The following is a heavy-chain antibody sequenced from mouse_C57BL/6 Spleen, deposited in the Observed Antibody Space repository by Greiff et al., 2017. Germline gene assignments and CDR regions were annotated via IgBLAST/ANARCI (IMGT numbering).Heavy chain of an antibody. J-gene: IGHJ2*01. CDR2: INPSSGYT. D-gene: IGHD2-1*01. Sequence: VQRVEPGAELAKPGASVKLSCKASGYTFTSYWMHWVKQRPGQGLEWIGYINPSSGYTKYNQKFKDKATLTADKSSSTAYMQLSSLTYEDSAVYYCARRGNRSFYYIDYGGQGTTLTVSS. CDR3: ARRGNRSFYYIDY. CDR1: GYTFTSYW. V-gene: IGHV1-7*01.